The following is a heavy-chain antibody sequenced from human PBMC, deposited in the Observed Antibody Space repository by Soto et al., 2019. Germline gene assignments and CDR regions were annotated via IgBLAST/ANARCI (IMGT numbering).Heavy chain of an antibody. CDR2: IYYAGST. J-gene: IGHJ4*02. V-gene: IGHV4-59*08. CDR3: AGRIVATEPFAY. Sequence: PSETLSLTCTVSGDSMIRYYWSWIRQPPGRGLEWIGFIYYAGSTKYNPSLNSRVTISVDTSKNQFSLTVTSVTAADTAVYYCAGRIVATEPFAYWGQGTLVAVSS. D-gene: IGHD5-12*01. CDR1: GDSMIRYY.